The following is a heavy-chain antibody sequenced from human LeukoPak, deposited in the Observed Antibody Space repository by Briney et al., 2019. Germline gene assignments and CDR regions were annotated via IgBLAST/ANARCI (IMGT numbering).Heavy chain of an antibody. Sequence: GGSLRLSCAASGFTFSSYSMNWVRQAPGKGLEWVSSISSSSSYIYYADSVKGRFTISRDNAKNSLYLQMNSLRAEDTAVYYCARDWSSGYYADYGMDVRGQGTTVTVSS. CDR1: GFTFSSYS. CDR3: ARDWSSGYYADYGMDV. CDR2: ISSSSSYI. D-gene: IGHD3-22*01. V-gene: IGHV3-21*01. J-gene: IGHJ6*02.